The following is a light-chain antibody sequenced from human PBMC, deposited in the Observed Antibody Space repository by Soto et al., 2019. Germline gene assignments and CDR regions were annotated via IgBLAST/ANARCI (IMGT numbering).Light chain of an antibody. CDR2: NNN. CDR3: SAWDDSLNAHYV. J-gene: IGLJ1*01. Sequence: QSVLTQPPSTSGTPGQRVTISCSGSRSNIGGNTVNWYQHLPGTAPKLLIYNNNRRPSGIPDRFSGSKSGTSASLAISGLQSEDEGDYYCSAWDDSLNAHYVFGTGTKVTVL. CDR1: RSNIGGNT. V-gene: IGLV1-44*01.